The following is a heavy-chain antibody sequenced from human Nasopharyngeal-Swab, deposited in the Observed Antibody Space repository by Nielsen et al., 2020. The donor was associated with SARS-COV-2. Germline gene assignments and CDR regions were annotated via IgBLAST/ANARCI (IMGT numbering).Heavy chain of an antibody. Sequence: GGSLRLSCAASGFTFSSYWMSWVRQAPGKGMEWVAFIAHDASNEYYGDSVKGRFSISRDSSKNTLHLQMDSLRGEDTAVYYCARDAPAHYGAFYWGRGTLVTVSS. D-gene: IGHD4-17*01. CDR1: GFTFSSYW. CDR2: IAHDASNE. CDR3: ARDAPAHYGAFY. J-gene: IGHJ4*02. V-gene: IGHV3-30*03.